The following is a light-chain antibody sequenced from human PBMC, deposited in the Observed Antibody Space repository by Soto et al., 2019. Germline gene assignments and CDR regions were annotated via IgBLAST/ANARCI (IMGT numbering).Light chain of an antibody. J-gene: IGKJ1*01. CDR3: QHYNSYSEA. Sequence: DIQMTQSPSTLSGSVGDRVTITCRASQTISSWLAWYQQKPGKAPTLLIYKASTLKSGVPSRFSGSGSGTKFTLNISSLQPDDFATYYCQHYNSYSEAFGQGTKVELK. CDR1: QTISSW. V-gene: IGKV1-5*03. CDR2: KAS.